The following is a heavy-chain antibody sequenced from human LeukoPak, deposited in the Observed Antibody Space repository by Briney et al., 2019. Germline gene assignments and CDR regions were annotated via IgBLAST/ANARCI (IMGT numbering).Heavy chain of an antibody. CDR3: AKDRSQGGNAFDI. J-gene: IGHJ3*02. CDR2: ISYDGSNK. D-gene: IGHD1-26*01. CDR1: GFTFSSYG. Sequence: GRSLRLSCAASGFTFSSYGMHWVRQAPGKGLEWVAVISYDGSNKYYADSVKGRFTISRDNSKNTLYLQMNSLRAEDTAVYYCAKDRSQGGNAFDIWGQGTMVTVSS. V-gene: IGHV3-30*18.